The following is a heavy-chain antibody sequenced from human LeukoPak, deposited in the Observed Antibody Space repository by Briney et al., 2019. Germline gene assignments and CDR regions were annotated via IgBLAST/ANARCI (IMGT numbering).Heavy chain of an antibody. J-gene: IGHJ4*02. CDR3: ARTHSSDWYYFDY. V-gene: IGHV1-2*06. Sequence: GASVKVSCKASGYTFTGYYMHWVRQAPGQGLEWMGRINPNGGGPNYAQKFQGRVTMAGDTSISTAYTELSRLRSDDTAVYYCARTHSSDWYYFDYWGQGTLVTVSS. CDR1: GYTFTGYY. CDR2: INPNGGGP. D-gene: IGHD6-19*01.